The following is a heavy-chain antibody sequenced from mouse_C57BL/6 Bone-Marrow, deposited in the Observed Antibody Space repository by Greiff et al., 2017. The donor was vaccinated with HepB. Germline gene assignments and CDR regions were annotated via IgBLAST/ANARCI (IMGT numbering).Heavy chain of an antibody. CDR1: GYTFTDYE. J-gene: IGHJ4*01. Sequence: QVQLKESGAELVRPGASVTLSCKASGYTFTDYEMHWVKQTPVHGLEWIGAIDPETGGTAYNQKFKGKAILTADKSSSTAYMELRSLTSEDSAVYYCTKNGYYVPYAMDYWGQGTSVTVSS. D-gene: IGHD2-3*01. CDR3: TKNGYYVPYAMDY. V-gene: IGHV1-15*01. CDR2: IDPETGGT.